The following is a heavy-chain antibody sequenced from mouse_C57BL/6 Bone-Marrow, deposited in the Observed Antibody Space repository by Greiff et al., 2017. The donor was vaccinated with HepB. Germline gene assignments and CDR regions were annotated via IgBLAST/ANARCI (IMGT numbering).Heavy chain of an antibody. V-gene: IGHV7-3*01. Sequence: EVMLVESGGGLVQPGGSLSLSCAASGFTFTDYYMSWVRQPPGKALEWLGFIRNKANGYTTEYSASVKGRFTISRDNSQSILYLQMNALRAEDSATYYCARYIGRDEGAVDYWGQGTTLTVSS. J-gene: IGHJ2*01. D-gene: IGHD3-3*01. CDR2: IRNKANGYTT. CDR1: GFTFTDYY. CDR3: ARYIGRDEGAVDY.